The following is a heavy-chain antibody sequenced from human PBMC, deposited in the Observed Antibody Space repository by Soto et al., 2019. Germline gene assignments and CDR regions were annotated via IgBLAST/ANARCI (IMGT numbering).Heavy chain of an antibody. J-gene: IGHJ5*02. CDR2: ISAYNGNT. D-gene: IGHD3-3*01. CDR1: GYTFTSYG. Sequence: ASVKVSCKASGYTFTSYGISWVRQAPGQGLEWMGWISAYNGNTNYAQKLQGRVTMTTDTSTSTAYMELRSLRSDDTAVYYCATERPYDFWSGGFDPWGQGTLVTVSS. CDR3: ATERPYDFWSGGFDP. V-gene: IGHV1-18*01.